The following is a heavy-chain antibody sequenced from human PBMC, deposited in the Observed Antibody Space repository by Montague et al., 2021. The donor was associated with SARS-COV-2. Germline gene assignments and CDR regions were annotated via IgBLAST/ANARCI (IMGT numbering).Heavy chain of an antibody. D-gene: IGHD1-14*01. CDR1: GDSIRNSDYS. V-gene: IGHV4-39*01. CDR2: IYNGGST. Sequence: SETLSLTCTVSGDSIRNSDYSWGWVRQLPGNGLEWIGNIYNGGSTFYSPSLKSRVTIFVDTSKNQFSLKLSSVTAADTAVYYCATRTRYPQNDFGFWGQGTLVTVSS. CDR3: ATRTRYPQNDFGF. J-gene: IGHJ4*02.